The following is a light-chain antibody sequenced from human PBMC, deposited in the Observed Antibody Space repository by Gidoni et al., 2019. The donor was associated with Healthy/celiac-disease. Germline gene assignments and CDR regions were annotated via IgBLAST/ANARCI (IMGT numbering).Light chain of an antibody. CDR3: QQYNNWPRT. CDR2: GAS. V-gene: IGKV3-15*01. J-gene: IGKJ1*01. Sequence: EIVMTQSPATLSVSPGERATLSCRASQSVSSNLAWYQQKPGKAPRILIYGASTRATGIPARFSGSGSGTEFTLTISSLQSEDFAVYYCQQYNNWPRTFXQXTKVEIK. CDR1: QSVSSN.